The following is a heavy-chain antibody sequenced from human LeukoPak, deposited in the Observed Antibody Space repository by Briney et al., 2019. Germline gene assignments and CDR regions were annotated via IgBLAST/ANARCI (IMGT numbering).Heavy chain of an antibody. Sequence: PGGSLRLSCAASGFTFSSYWMHWVRHAPGKGLGWVSRINSDGSSTSYADSVKGRFTISRDNAKNTLYLQMNSLRAEDTAVYYCARDWNLGMVRGVSDAFDIWGQGTMVTVSS. V-gene: IGHV3-74*01. CDR2: INSDGSST. D-gene: IGHD3-10*01. CDR1: GFTFSSYW. CDR3: ARDWNLGMVRGVSDAFDI. J-gene: IGHJ3*02.